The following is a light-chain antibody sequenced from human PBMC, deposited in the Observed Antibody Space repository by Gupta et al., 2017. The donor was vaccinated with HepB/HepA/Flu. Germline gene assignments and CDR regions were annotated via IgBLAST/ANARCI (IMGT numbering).Light chain of an antibody. V-gene: IGLV2-11*01. CDR1: SSDVGRYNY. CDR2: DVN. Sequence: QPPLTQTRPVSGSPGQSVTISCSGTSSDVGRYNYVSWYQHRPGKGPKLIIYDVNKWPSGVPGRFSGSKSGNTASLTISGLQAEDEAVYYCYSYAGSKIFVVFGEGTKLTVL. CDR3: YSYAGSKIFVV. J-gene: IGLJ2*01.